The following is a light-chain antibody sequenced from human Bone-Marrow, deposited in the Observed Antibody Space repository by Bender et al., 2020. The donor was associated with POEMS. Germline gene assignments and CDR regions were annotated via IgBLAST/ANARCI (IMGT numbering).Light chain of an antibody. J-gene: IGLJ3*02. CDR3: ASWDDSLSGWV. CDR2: YYSDSDK. Sequence: QPVLTQPPSSSASPGESARLTCTLSSDINVSSYTIYWYQQKPGSPPRYLLYYYSDSDKGQGSGVPSRFSGSKDASANTGILLISGLQSGDEADYYCASWDDSLSGWVFGGGTKLTVL. V-gene: IGLV5-37*01. CDR1: SDINVSSYT.